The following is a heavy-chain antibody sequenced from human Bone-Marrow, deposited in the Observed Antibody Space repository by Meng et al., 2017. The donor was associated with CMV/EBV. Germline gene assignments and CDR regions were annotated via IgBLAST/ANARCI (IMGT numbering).Heavy chain of an antibody. CDR1: GFTFSNAW. D-gene: IGHD2-15*01. J-gene: IGHJ3*02. Sequence: GESLKISCAASGFTFSNAWMSWVRQAPGKGLEWVGRIKSKTDGGTTDYAAPVKGRFTIPRDESKNTLYLQMNSLKTEDTAVYYCTTGWTARAGAFGIWGQGTMVTVSS. CDR3: TTGWTARAGAFGI. CDR2: IKSKTDGGTT. V-gene: IGHV3-15*01.